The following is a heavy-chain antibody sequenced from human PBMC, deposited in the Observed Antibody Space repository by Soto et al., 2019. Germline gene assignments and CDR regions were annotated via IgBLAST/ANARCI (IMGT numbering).Heavy chain of an antibody. V-gene: IGHV3-21*01. CDR3: ARDQGPKSVVVTAIDY. Sequence: EVQLVESGGGLVKPGGSLRLSCAASGFTFSSYSMNWVRQAPGKGLEWVSSISSSSSYIYYADSVKGRFTISRDNAKNSLYLQMNSLRAEDTAVYYCARDQGPKSVVVTAIDYWGQGTLVTVSS. CDR2: ISSSSSYI. J-gene: IGHJ4*02. D-gene: IGHD2-21*02. CDR1: GFTFSSYS.